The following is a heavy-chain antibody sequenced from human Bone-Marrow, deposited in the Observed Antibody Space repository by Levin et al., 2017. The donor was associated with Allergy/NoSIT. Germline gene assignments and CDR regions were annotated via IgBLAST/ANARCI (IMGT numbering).Heavy chain of an antibody. J-gene: IGHJ4*02. Sequence: GGSLRLSCAASGFTFSSYGMHWVRQAPGKGLEWVAVIWYDGSNKYYADSVKGRFTISRDNSKNTLYLQMNSLRAEDTAVYYCAMIAAADQFDYWGQGTLVTVSS. CDR3: AMIAAADQFDY. CDR1: GFTFSSYG. V-gene: IGHV3-33*01. CDR2: IWYDGSNK. D-gene: IGHD6-13*01.